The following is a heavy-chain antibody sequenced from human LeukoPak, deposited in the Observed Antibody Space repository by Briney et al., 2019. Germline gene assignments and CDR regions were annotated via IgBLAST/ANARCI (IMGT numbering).Heavy chain of an antibody. V-gene: IGHV4-38-2*02. CDR3: TPSGYCGPTTCYKVAIDF. Sequence: SETLSLTCTVSGYSISSGYYWGWIRQPPGKGLEWIGSIYHCGSTYYNPSLKSRVTISVDTSKNQFSLKLSSVTAADTAVYCATPSGYCGPTTCYKVAIDFWGRGTLVTVSS. J-gene: IGHJ4*02. CDR1: GYSISSGYY. D-gene: IGHD2-2*02. CDR2: IYHCGST.